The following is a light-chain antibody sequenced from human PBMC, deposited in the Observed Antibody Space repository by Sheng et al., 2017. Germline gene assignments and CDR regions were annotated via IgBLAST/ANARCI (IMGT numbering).Light chain of an antibody. CDR2: GAS. CDR3: QQYGSSPPP. V-gene: IGKV3-20*01. Sequence: EIVLTQSPGTLSLSPGERATLSCRASQSISTGYLAWYQQKPGQAPRLLIHGASSRATGIPDRFSGSGSGTDFTLTISRLEPEDFAVYYCQQYGSSPPPFGGGTKVEIK. J-gene: IGKJ4*01. CDR1: QSISTGY.